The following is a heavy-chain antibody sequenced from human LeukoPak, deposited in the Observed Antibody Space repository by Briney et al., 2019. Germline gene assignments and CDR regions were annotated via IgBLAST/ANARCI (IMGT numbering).Heavy chain of an antibody. CDR2: VDPEDGET. J-gene: IGHJ4*02. CDR1: GYTFTDYY. D-gene: IGHD1-26*01. Sequence: ASVKVSCKVSGYTFTDYYMHWVQQAPGKGLEWMGLVDPEDGETIYAEKFQGRVTITADTSTDTAYMELSSLRSEDTAVYYCATVASREVGATFDYWGQGTLATVSS. CDR3: ATVASREVGATFDY. V-gene: IGHV1-69-2*01.